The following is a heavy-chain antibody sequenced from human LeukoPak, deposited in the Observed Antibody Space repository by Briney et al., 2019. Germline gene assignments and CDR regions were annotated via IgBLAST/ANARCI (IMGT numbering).Heavy chain of an antibody. Sequence: PGGSLRLSCAASGFTFSSYEVNWVRQAPGKGLEWVSYISSSGSTIYYADSVKGRFTISRDNAKNSLYLQMNSLRAEDTAVYYCARGIAAVSNYFDYWGQGTLVTVSS. V-gene: IGHV3-48*03. J-gene: IGHJ4*02. CDR3: ARGIAAVSNYFDY. CDR2: ISSSGSTI. CDR1: GFTFSSYE. D-gene: IGHD6-13*01.